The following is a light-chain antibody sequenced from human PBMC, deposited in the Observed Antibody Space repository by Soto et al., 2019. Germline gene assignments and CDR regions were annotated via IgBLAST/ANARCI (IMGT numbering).Light chain of an antibody. CDR3: LQYNNWPQT. V-gene: IGKV3-20*01. CDR2: GAS. Sequence: EIVMTQSPATLSVSPGERATLSCRASQSVSSSYLAWYQQKPGQAPRLLIYGASSRATGIPDRFSGSGSGTDFTLTISRLEPEDSAVYYCLQYNNWPQTFGQGTKVDIK. J-gene: IGKJ1*01. CDR1: QSVSSSY.